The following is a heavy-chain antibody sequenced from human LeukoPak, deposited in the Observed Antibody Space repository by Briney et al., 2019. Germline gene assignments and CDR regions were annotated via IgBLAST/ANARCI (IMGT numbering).Heavy chain of an antibody. CDR1: GFTFSEYW. V-gene: IGHV3-74*01. CDR3: ATKQWLAPPPDS. CDR2: INTDGTVT. J-gene: IGHJ4*02. D-gene: IGHD6-19*01. Sequence: PGGSLRLSCAASGFTFSEYWMLWVRQAPGKGLESVSRINTDGTVTTYADSVKGRFTVSRDNADNTMFLQMNSVRDEDTAVYYCATKQWLAPPPDSWGQGTQVTVSS.